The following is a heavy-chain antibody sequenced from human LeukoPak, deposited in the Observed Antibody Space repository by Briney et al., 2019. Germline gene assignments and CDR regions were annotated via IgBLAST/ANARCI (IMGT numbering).Heavy chain of an antibody. J-gene: IGHJ4*02. V-gene: IGHV3-74*01. CDR3: ARAYTCSTTSCYVPFDY. D-gene: IGHD2-2*01. CDR1: GFTFSSYW. Sequence: GGSLRLSCAASGFTFSSYWMHWVRQPPGKGLVWVSHINNDASRTNYADSVRGRFTISRDNAKNTLYLQMNSLRAEDTAVYYCARAYTCSTTSCYVPFDYWDQGTLVTVSS. CDR2: INNDASRT.